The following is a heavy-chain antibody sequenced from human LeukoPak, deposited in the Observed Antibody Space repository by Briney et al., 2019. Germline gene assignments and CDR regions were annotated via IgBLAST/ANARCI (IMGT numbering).Heavy chain of an antibody. D-gene: IGHD5-18*01. CDR3: ARHPTALVSYGFDP. CDR2: IYYSGST. J-gene: IGHJ5*02. V-gene: IGHV4-59*08. CDR1: GGSISNYY. Sequence: SETLSLNCTVSGGSISNYYWSGIRQPPGKGLEWIGDIYYSGSTNYNPSLTRRVTISVDTSKNQFSLQLRSVTAAATAVYYCARHPTALVSYGFDPWGQGSLVTVAS.